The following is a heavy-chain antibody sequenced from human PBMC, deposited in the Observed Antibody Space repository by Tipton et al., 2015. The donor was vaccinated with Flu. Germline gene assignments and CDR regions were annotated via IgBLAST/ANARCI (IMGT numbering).Heavy chain of an antibody. Sequence: TLSLTCSVSGDSIGSDYLWGWIRQPPGKGLEWIGNIHRSGNTYHNPSLKSRVTISVDSSKNQFSLRLSSVTAADTAVYYCAMYYYDSSAYYSQGWFDYWGQGTLVTVSS. CDR2: IHRSGNT. V-gene: IGHV4-38-2*01. CDR1: GDSIGSDYL. D-gene: IGHD3-22*01. CDR3: AMYYYDSSAYYSQGWFDY. J-gene: IGHJ5*01.